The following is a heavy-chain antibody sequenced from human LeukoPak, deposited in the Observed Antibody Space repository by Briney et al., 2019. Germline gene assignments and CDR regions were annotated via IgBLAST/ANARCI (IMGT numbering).Heavy chain of an antibody. Sequence: GGSLRLSCAASGFTFSSYGVSWVRQAPGKGLEWVSAISGSGGSTYYADSVKGRFTISRDNSKNTLYLQMNSLRAEDTAVYYCAKDRGRYYDSSGYSYWGQGTLVTVSS. J-gene: IGHJ4*02. CDR2: ISGSGGST. CDR3: AKDRGRYYDSSGYSY. D-gene: IGHD3-22*01. CDR1: GFTFSSYG. V-gene: IGHV3-23*01.